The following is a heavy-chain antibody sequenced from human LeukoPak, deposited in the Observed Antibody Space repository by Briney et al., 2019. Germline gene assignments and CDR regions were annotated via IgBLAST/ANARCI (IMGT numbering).Heavy chain of an antibody. J-gene: IGHJ4*02. CDR1: GFTFSNAW. V-gene: IGHV3-15*01. D-gene: IGHD3-22*01. CDR2: IKSKTDGGTT. CDR3: ARELAHSLEFYDGSGHDTSDY. Sequence: KPGGSLRLSCAASGFTFSNAWMSWVRQAPGKGLEWVGRIKSKTDGGTTDYAAPVKGRFTISRDDSKNTLYLQMNSLKTEDTAVYYCARELAHSLEFYDGSGHDTSDYWGQGTLVTVSS.